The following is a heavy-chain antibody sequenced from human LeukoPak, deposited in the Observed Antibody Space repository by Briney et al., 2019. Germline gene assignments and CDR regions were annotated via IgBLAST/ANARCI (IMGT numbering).Heavy chain of an antibody. CDR2: IYTSGST. CDR3: ASEDCSGGSCYSNNWFDP. D-gene: IGHD2-15*01. CDR1: GGSISSYY. V-gene: IGHV4-4*07. Sequence: SETLSLTCTVSGGSISSYYWSWIRQPAGKGLGWIGRIYTSGSTNYNPSLKSRVTMSVDTSKNQFSLKLSSVTAADTAVYYCASEDCSGGSCYSNNWFDPWGQGTLVTVSS. J-gene: IGHJ5*02.